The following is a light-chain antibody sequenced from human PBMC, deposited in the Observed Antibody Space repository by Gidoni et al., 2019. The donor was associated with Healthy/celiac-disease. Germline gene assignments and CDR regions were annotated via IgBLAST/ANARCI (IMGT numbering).Light chain of an antibody. Sequence: DIVLTQSPDSLAVSLVERATINCKSSQSVLYSSNNKNYLAWYQQKPGQHPKLLMYWASTRESGVPDRFSGSGSGTDFTLTISSLQAEDVAVYYCQQYYSTLALTFGGGTKVEIK. V-gene: IGKV4-1*01. CDR1: QSVLYSSNNKNY. CDR3: QQYYSTLALT. J-gene: IGKJ4*01. CDR2: WAS.